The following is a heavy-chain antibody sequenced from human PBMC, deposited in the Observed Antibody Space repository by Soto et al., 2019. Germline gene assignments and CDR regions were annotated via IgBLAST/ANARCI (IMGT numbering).Heavy chain of an antibody. CDR3: ARTLYGDNVDY. CDR2: MNPNSGNT. D-gene: IGHD4-17*01. Sequence: SLKVYWNAFGYTFTSYDINWVRKATGQGLEWMGWMNPNSGNTGYAQKFQGRVTMTRNTSISTAYMELSSLRSEDTAVYYCARTLYGDNVDYWGQGTLVTVSS. J-gene: IGHJ4*02. V-gene: IGHV1-8*01. CDR1: GYTFTSYD.